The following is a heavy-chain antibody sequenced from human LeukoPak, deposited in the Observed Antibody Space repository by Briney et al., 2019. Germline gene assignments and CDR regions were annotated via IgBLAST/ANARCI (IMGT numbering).Heavy chain of an antibody. Sequence: PGGSLRLSCAVSGFIFSSYSMNWVRQAPGKGLEWVSYISSSSSTIYYADSVKGRFTISRDNSKNTLYLQMNSLRAEDTAVYYCARDFGFGPGTIIVVLAYYMDVWGKGTTVTVSS. J-gene: IGHJ6*03. D-gene: IGHD2-15*01. CDR3: ARDFGFGPGTIIVVLAYYMDV. CDR2: ISSSSSTI. V-gene: IGHV3-48*01. CDR1: GFIFSSYS.